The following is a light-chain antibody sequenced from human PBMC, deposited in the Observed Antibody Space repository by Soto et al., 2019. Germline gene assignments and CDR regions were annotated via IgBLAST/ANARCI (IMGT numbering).Light chain of an antibody. CDR1: QSVSNY. V-gene: IGKV3-20*01. CDR2: GAS. Sequence: EIVLTQSPGTLSLSPGERATLSCRASQSVSNYLAWYQQKPGQAPRLLIYGASRRATVIPDRFSGSGSGTDFTLTISRLEPEDFAVYYCQQYDSSPVTFGQGTKLEIK. CDR3: QQYDSSPVT. J-gene: IGKJ2*01.